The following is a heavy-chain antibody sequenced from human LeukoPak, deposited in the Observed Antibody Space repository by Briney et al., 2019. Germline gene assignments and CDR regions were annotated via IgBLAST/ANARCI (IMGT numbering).Heavy chain of an antibody. Sequence: GGSLRLSCEGSRYSFDSYAMTWVRQAPGKGLEWVSSINGNGDITYYAESVRGRFTVSRDNSKNMLFLQMNSLRAEDTAVFYCAKRYGDSTGWFFDFWGQGSLVTVS. CDR3: AKRYGDSTGWFFDF. D-gene: IGHD6-13*01. J-gene: IGHJ4*02. V-gene: IGHV3-23*01. CDR1: RYSFDSYA. CDR2: INGNGDIT.